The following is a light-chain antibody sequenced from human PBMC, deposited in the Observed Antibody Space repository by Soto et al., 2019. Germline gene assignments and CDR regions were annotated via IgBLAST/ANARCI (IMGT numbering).Light chain of an antibody. CDR1: SSNIGAGYD. Sequence: QSALTQPPSVSAAPGQRVTISCTGSSSNIGAGYDVHWYQQLPGTAPKLLIYGNSNRPSGVPDRFSGSKSGTSASLAITGLQAEDEADYYCQSYDSSLSAHYVFGTGTKVTVL. V-gene: IGLV1-40*01. CDR2: GNS. CDR3: QSYDSSLSAHYV. J-gene: IGLJ1*01.